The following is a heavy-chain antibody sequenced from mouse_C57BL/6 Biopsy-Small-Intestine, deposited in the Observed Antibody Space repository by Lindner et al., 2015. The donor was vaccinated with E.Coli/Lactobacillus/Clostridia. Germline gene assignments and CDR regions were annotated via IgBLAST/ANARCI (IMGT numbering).Heavy chain of an antibody. D-gene: IGHD1-1*01. J-gene: IGHJ2*01. V-gene: IGHV5-4*01. CDR2: ISDGGSYT. CDR1: GFTFSSYA. Sequence: VQLQESGGGLVKPGGSLKLSCAASGFTFSSYAMSWVRQTPEKRLEWVATISDGGSYTYCPDNVKGRFTISRDNAKNNLYLQMSHLKSEDTAMYYCARDYYGSRYYFDYWGQGTTLTVSS. CDR3: ARDYYGSRYYFDY.